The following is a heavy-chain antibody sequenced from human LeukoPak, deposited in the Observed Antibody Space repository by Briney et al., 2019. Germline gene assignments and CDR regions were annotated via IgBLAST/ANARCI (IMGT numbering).Heavy chain of an antibody. CDR2: MYSGGSS. J-gene: IGHJ4*02. V-gene: IGHV4-61*02. D-gene: IGHD2/OR15-2a*01. CDR3: ARGLGISKDYFDY. Sequence: SETLSLTCVVSGGSITSTIYYWNWIRQPAGKGLEWIGRMYSGGSSDYNPSLKSRVTMSVDTSKNQLSLNLTSVTAADTAVYYCARGLGISKDYFDYWGQGTPVTVSS. CDR1: GGSITSTIYY.